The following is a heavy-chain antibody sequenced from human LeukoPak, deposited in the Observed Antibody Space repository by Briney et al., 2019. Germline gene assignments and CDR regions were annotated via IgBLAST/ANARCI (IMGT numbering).Heavy chain of an antibody. CDR2: ISSDGGST. V-gene: IGHV3-64*02. Sequence: SGGSLRLSCAASGFTFSRYAMYWVRQAPGKGLECVSAISSDGGSTYYADSVKGRFSISRDTSKKTMFLQMGSLRAEDMAIYYYARGRYDFWGGSTLDYWGQGAPVTVSS. CDR3: ARGRYDFWGGSTLDY. D-gene: IGHD3-3*01. CDR1: GFTFSRYA. J-gene: IGHJ4*02.